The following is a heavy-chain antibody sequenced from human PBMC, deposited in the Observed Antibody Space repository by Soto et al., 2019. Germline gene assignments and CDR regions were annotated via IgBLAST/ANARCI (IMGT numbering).Heavy chain of an antibody. J-gene: IGHJ5*02. CDR2: ISGSGGST. V-gene: IGHV3-23*01. CDR3: AKDLSDIVVVPAATPPSFDP. Sequence: QAGGSLRLSCAASGFTFSSYAMSWVRQAPGKGLEWDSAISGSGGSTYYADSVKGRFTISRDNSKNTLYLQMNSLRAEDTAVYYCAKDLSDIVVVPAATPPSFDPWGQGTLGTGS. CDR1: GFTFSSYA. D-gene: IGHD2-2*01.